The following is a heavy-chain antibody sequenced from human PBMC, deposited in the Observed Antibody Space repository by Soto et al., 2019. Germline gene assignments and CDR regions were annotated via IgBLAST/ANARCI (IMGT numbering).Heavy chain of an antibody. Sequence: QVQLQESGPGLVQPSQTLSLTCTVSGDSISSGDYYWSWVRQSPGKGLEWIGCIYYSGTTYYNPSPETRLTMSVVTSKNQFSLRLSSVTAADTAMYFCARDLKRYSSSPGLLEYWGQGTLVTVSS. CDR2: IYYSGTT. J-gene: IGHJ4*02. CDR3: ARDLKRYSSSPGLLEY. CDR1: GDSISSGDYY. V-gene: IGHV4-30-4*01. D-gene: IGHD6-6*01.